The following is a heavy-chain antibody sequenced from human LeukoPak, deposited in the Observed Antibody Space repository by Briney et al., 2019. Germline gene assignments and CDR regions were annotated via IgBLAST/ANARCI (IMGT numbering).Heavy chain of an antibody. CDR1: RGTFSKYA. V-gene: IGHV1-69*04. J-gene: IGHJ4*02. D-gene: IGHD3-22*01. CDR3: ARDDDRAREIDY. Sequence: SVKVSCKASRGTFSKYAISWVRQAPGQGLEWMGRIIPILNITHYAQKFQGRVTIAADKSTSTAYMELSSLRSEDTTMYYCARDDDRAREIDYWGQGTLVTVSS. CDR2: IIPILNIT.